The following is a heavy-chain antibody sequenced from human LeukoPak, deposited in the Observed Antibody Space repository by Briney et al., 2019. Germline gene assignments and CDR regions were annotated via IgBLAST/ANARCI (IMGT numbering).Heavy chain of an antibody. CDR2: ISSSSSTI. V-gene: IGHV3-48*01. D-gene: IGHD3-22*01. CDR3: ARSDYYDSSGYYRGPGAFDI. Sequence: GGSLRLSCAASGFTFSSYSMYWVRQAPGKGLEWVSYISSSSSTIYYADSVRGRFTISRDNAKNSLYLQMNSLRAEDTAVYYCARSDYYDSSGYYRGPGAFDIWGQGTMVTVSS. CDR1: GFTFSSYS. J-gene: IGHJ3*02.